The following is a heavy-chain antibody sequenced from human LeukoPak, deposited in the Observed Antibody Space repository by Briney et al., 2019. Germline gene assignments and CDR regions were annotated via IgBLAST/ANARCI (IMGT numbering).Heavy chain of an antibody. V-gene: IGHV3-23*01. CDR3: ARDGGDCSGDSCYVDY. CDR2: VSGSGAHT. CDR1: GFTFSSYA. Sequence: QTGGSLRLSCAASGFTFSSYAMTWVRQAPGKGLQWVSAVSGSGAHTYYADSVKGRFTISRDNSRDTLYLQMNSLRAEDTALYYCARDGGDCSGDSCYVDYWGQGTLVTVSS. J-gene: IGHJ4*02. D-gene: IGHD2-15*01.